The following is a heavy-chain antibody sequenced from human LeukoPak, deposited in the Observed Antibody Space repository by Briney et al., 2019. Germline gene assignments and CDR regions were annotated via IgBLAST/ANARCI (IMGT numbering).Heavy chain of an antibody. CDR2: ISSSSSYI. CDR1: ESTSGAYA. D-gene: IGHD3-10*01. Sequence: GGSLGSPVQTLESTSGAYARNGFGRAPGRGREGVSSISSSSSYIYYADSVKGRFTISRDNAKNSLYLQMNSLRAEDTAVYYCARWGFGELPDYWGQGTLVTVSS. V-gene: IGHV3-21*01. CDR3: ARWGFGELPDY. J-gene: IGHJ4*02.